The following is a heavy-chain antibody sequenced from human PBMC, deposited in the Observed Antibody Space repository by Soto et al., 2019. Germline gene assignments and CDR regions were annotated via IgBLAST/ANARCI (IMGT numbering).Heavy chain of an antibody. V-gene: IGHV3-23*01. CDR2: ISGSGGGT. Sequence: GGSLRLSCAASGFTFSSYAMTWVRQAPGKGLEWVSGISGSGGGTDYADSVKGRFTISRDNSKNTVYLQMNSLRAEDTAVYYCAKADYGDYTDTFDIWGQVTMVPVSS. D-gene: IGHD4-17*01. CDR3: AKADYGDYTDTFDI. CDR1: GFTFSSYA. J-gene: IGHJ3*02.